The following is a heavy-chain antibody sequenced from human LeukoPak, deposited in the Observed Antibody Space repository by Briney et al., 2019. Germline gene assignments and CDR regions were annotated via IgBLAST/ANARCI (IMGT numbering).Heavy chain of an antibody. V-gene: IGHV4-59*04. CDR3: ARRRYYDSTGYLD. CDR1: GGSISGYY. J-gene: IGHJ1*01. CDR2: IYYTGST. Sequence: KPSETLSLTCTVSGGSISGYYWTWIRQPPGKGLEWIGDIYYTGSTYYNASLKSRVSISIDTSNNHFSLKLSSVTAADTALYYCARRRYYDSTGYLDWGQGTLVTVSS. D-gene: IGHD3-22*01.